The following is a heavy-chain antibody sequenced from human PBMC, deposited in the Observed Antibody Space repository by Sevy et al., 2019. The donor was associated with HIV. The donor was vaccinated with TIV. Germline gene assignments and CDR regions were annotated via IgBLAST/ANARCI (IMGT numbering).Heavy chain of an antibody. CDR2: IKGDGSDK. CDR3: AHESIGRFDS. CDR1: GFTFSVYW. V-gene: IGHV3-7*01. J-gene: IGHJ4*02. D-gene: IGHD1-26*01. Sequence: GGSLRLSCAASGFTFSVYWMNWVRQAPGKGLEWVANIKGDGSDKHYVDSVEGRFTISRDNGKNLLYLQVNSLRVEDTAVYYCAHESIGRFDSRGQGTLVTISS.